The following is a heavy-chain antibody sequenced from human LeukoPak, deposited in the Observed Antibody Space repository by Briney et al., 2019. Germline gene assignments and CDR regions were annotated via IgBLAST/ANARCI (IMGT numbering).Heavy chain of an antibody. CDR1: GFTFSSDT. D-gene: IGHD3-16*02. CDR3: ARDREGDYIWGSYRPDWFDP. V-gene: IGHV3-21*01. Sequence: PGGPLRLSCAASGFTFSSDTMNWVRQAPGKGLEWVSSISSSSYIYYADSVKGRFTISRDNAKNSLYLQMNSLRAEDTAVYYCARDREGDYIWGSYRPDWFDPWGQGTLVTVSS. CDR2: ISSSSYI. J-gene: IGHJ5*02.